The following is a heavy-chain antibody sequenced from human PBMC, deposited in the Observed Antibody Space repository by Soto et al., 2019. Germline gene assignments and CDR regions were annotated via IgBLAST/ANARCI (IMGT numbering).Heavy chain of an antibody. Sequence: LEWIGEIYHSGSTNYNPSLKSRVTISVDKSKNQFSLKLSSVTAADTAVYYCARGAYCSGGSCPFLHYYYGMDVWGQGTTVTVS. V-gene: IGHV4-4*02. CDR3: ARGAYCSGGSCPFLHYYYGMDV. D-gene: IGHD2-15*01. CDR2: IYHSGST. J-gene: IGHJ6*02.